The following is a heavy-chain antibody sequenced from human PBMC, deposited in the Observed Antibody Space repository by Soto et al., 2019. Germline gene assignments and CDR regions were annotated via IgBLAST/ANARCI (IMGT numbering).Heavy chain of an antibody. CDR2: ISGSGGST. J-gene: IGHJ3*02. CDR1: GFTFSNYA. V-gene: IGHV3-23*01. CDR3: AKDKTRSSSRRAFDI. Sequence: EVQLLESGGGLVQPGGSLRLSCAASGFTFSNYAMSWVRQAPGKGLEWVSAISGSGGSTYNADSVKGRFTISRDNSKNTLYMQINSLRAEDTAVYYCAKDKTRSSSRRAFDIWGQGTMVTFSS. D-gene: IGHD6-13*01.